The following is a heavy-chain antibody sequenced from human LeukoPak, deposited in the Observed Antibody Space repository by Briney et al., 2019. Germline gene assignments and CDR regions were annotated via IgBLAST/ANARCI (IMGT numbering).Heavy chain of an antibody. CDR3: AIGGPPRPSTSDDY. CDR2: ISGRGGST. V-gene: IGHV3-23*01. D-gene: IGHD6-6*01. Sequence: GGSLRLSCAASGFTFSSYAMSWVRQAPGKGLEWVSAISGRGGSTYYADCVKGRFTISRDNSKNPLYLQMNSLRAEDTAVYYCAIGGPPRPSTSDDYWGQGTLVTVSS. CDR1: GFTFSSYA. J-gene: IGHJ4*02.